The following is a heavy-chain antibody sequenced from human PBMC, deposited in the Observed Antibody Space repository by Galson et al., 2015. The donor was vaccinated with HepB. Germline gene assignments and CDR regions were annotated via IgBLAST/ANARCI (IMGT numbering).Heavy chain of an antibody. J-gene: IGHJ4*02. Sequence: VKVSCKASGYTFTDHYMHWVRQAPGQGRQAPGQGLEWMGRINSNSRATNYAQKFQGRVTMTRDTSTRTAYMELSRLRSDDTAVYYCARADPRGYFDYWGQGTLVTVSS. CDR1: GYTFTDHY. CDR2: INSNSRAT. D-gene: IGHD3-16*01. V-gene: IGHV1-2*06. CDR3: ARADPRGYFDY.